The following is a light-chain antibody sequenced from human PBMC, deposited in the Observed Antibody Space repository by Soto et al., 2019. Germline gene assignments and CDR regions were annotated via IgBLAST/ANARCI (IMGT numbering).Light chain of an antibody. CDR1: QSISSY. Sequence: DIQMTQSPSSLSASVGDRVTITCRASQSISSYLNWYQQKPGKAPKLLIYAASSLQSGVPSRFSGSGSGTDFTLTISSLQPEDFAPYYCQHSYSTPRTFGQGTRLEIK. CDR2: AAS. V-gene: IGKV1-39*01. J-gene: IGKJ5*01. CDR3: QHSYSTPRT.